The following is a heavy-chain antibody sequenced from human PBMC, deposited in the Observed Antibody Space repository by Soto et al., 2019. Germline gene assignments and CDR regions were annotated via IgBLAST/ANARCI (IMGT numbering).Heavy chain of an antibody. J-gene: IGHJ4*02. V-gene: IGHV3-23*01. CDR2: ISGSGDRT. Sequence: EVQLLESGGGLVQPAGSLRLSCAASGFAFNTYAMDWVRQAPGKGLVWVSSISGSGDRTYYADSVKGRFTISRDNSENTLYLEMNSLRAEDTAVYYCANSDRGGSGNSNFWGQGTLVTVSS. CDR1: GFAFNTYA. D-gene: IGHD3-10*01. CDR3: ANSDRGGSGNSNF.